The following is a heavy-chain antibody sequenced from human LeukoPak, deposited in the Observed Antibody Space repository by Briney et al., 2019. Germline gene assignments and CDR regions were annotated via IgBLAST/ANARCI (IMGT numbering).Heavy chain of an antibody. CDR1: GGTFSSYA. CDR2: IIPILGIA. J-gene: IGHJ4*02. V-gene: IGHV1-69*04. Sequence: SVKVSCKASGGTFSSYAISWVRQAPGQGLERMGRIIPILGIANYAQKFQGRVTITADKSTSTAYMELSSLRSEDTAVYYCARLQNSGYEYWGQGTLVTVSS. CDR3: ARLQNSGYEY. D-gene: IGHD5-12*01.